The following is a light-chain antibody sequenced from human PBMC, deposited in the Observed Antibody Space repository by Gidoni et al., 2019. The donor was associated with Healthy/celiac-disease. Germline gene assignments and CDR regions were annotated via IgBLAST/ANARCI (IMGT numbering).Light chain of an antibody. J-gene: IGKJ5*01. V-gene: IGKV4-1*01. Sequence: DIVMTQSPDSLAVSLGESATINCKSSQSVLYSSNNKNYLAWYQQKPGQPPKLLIYWASTRESGVPDRFSSSGSGTDFTLTISSLQAEDVAVYYCQQYYSTPDTFGQGTRLEIK. CDR3: QQYYSTPDT. CDR2: WAS. CDR1: QSVLYSSNNKNY.